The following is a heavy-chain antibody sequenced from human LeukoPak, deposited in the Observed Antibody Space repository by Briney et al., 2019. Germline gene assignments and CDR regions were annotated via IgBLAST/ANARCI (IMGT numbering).Heavy chain of an antibody. D-gene: IGHD1-7*01. CDR1: GFTFSSYS. CDR2: ISSSSSTI. J-gene: IGHJ4*02. Sequence: PGGSLRLSCAASGFTFSSYSMNWVRQAPGKGLEWVSYISSSSSTIYYADSVKGRFTISSDNAKNSLYLQMNSLRAEDTAVYYCARARITGTTDYWGQGTLVTVSS. CDR3: ARARITGTTDY. V-gene: IGHV3-48*01.